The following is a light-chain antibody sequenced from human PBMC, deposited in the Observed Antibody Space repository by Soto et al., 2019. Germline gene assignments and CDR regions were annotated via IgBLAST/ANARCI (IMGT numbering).Light chain of an antibody. V-gene: IGKV3-15*01. CDR2: GAS. Sequence: EIVMTQSPVTLSVVPGERATLSCRASQSVSSNLAWYQHKPGQAPRLLTYGASTRATGIPARFSGSGSGTEFTLTISSLQPEDFAVYYCQQYYNWPRTFGQGTKVDIK. J-gene: IGKJ1*01. CDR1: QSVSSN. CDR3: QQYYNWPRT.